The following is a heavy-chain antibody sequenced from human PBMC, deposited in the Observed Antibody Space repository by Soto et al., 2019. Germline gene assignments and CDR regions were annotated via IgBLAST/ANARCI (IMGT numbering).Heavy chain of an antibody. J-gene: IGHJ4*02. Sequence: EVQLLESGGGLVQPGGSLRLSCAASAFTFSSYAMNWVRQAPGKGLEWVSTITGSGETTYYGDSVKGRFTISRDNSKNTLYLQMDNLTADDTAIYDCAKSQIGAAHYGDYWGQGTLVTVSS. V-gene: IGHV3-23*01. CDR1: AFTFSSYA. CDR3: AKSQIGAAHYGDY. D-gene: IGHD3-16*01. CDR2: ITGSGETT.